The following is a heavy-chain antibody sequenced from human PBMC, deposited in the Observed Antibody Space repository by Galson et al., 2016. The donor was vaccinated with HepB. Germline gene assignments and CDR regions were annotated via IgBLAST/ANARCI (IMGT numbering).Heavy chain of an antibody. CDR3: ARVVLITTLTFYWYFDL. CDR2: LYWDDDK. D-gene: IGHD3-22*01. J-gene: IGHJ2*01. Sequence: PALVKPTQTLTPTCTFSGFSLSTSGVGVGWIRQPPGKALEWLALLYWDDDKRYGLSLKSRLTITKDTSKNQVVLTMTNIDPVDTATYYCARVVLITTLTFYWYFDLWGRGTLVTVSS. V-gene: IGHV2-5*05. CDR1: GFSLSTSGVG.